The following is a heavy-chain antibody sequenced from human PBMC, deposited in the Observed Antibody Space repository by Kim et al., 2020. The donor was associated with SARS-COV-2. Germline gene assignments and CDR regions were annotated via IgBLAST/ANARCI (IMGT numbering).Heavy chain of an antibody. D-gene: IGHD3-10*01. Sequence: SETLSLTCAVSGGSISSSNWWSWVRQPPGKGLEWIGEIYHSGSTNYNPSLKSRVTISVDKSKNQFSLKLSSVTAADTAVYYCARVGGLLWFGELLYAGFDYWGQGTLVTVSS. V-gene: IGHV4-4*02. CDR3: ARVGGLLWFGELLYAGFDY. CDR1: GGSISSSNW. J-gene: IGHJ4*02. CDR2: IYHSGST.